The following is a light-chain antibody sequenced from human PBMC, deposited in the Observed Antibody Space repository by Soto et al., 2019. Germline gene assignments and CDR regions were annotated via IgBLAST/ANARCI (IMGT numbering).Light chain of an antibody. CDR1: SSDVGAYDY. CDR3: SSYAGSNNLV. CDR2: EVS. V-gene: IGLV2-8*01. J-gene: IGLJ2*01. Sequence: QSVLTQPPSASGSPGQSVTISCTGTSSDVGAYDYVSWYQQHPGKAPKLMVYEVSKRPSGVPDRFSASKSGNTASLTVSGLQAEDEADYYCSSYAGSNNLVFGGGTKLTVL.